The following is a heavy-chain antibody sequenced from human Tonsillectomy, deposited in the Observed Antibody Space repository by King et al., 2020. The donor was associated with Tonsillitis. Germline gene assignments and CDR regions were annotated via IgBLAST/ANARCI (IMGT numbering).Heavy chain of an antibody. D-gene: IGHD3-22*01. Sequence: VQLQESGPGLVKPSETLSLTCTLSGGSITSYYWSWIRQPAGKGLEWIGRIYSSGSTNYNPSLNSRVTMSVDTSKNQSSLKLSSVTAADTAVYYCARGDYFDTSGYYPPFDYWGQGTLVTVSS. V-gene: IGHV4-4*07. CDR1: GGSITSYY. J-gene: IGHJ4*02. CDR3: ARGDYFDTSGYYPPFDY. CDR2: IYSSGST.